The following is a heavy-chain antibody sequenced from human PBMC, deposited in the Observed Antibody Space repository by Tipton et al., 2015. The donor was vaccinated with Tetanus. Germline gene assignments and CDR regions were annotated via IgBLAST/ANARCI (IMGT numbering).Heavy chain of an antibody. V-gene: IGHV3-23*01. CDR1: GLTFSSYS. J-gene: IGHJ2*01. Sequence: SLRLSCVASGLTFSSYSMGWVRQAPGKGLEWVSAISGSGAKTHYADSVKGRFAISRDNSKDTMYLQMNSLRAEDTAIYYCAKDLRGPEAGTWYLDLWGRGTPVTVSS. CDR2: ISGSGAKT. CDR3: AKDLRGPEAGTWYLDL. D-gene: IGHD6-19*01.